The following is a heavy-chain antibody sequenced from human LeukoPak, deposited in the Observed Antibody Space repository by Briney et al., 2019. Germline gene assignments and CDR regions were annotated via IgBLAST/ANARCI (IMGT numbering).Heavy chain of an antibody. CDR3: ARVDDYYGSGSYGFDY. J-gene: IGHJ4*02. D-gene: IGHD3-10*01. Sequence: GASVKVSCKASGYTFTSYDINWVRQATGQGPEWMGWMNPNSGNTGYAQKFQGRVTMTRNTSISTAYMELSSLRSEDTAVYYCARVDDYYGSGSYGFDYWGQETLVTVSS. V-gene: IGHV1-8*01. CDR1: GYTFTSYD. CDR2: MNPNSGNT.